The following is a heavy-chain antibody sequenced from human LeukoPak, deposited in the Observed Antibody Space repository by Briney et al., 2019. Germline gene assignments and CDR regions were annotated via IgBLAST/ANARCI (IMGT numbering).Heavy chain of an antibody. V-gene: IGHV4-59*01. CDR1: GGSISGFY. Sequence: SETLSLSCTVSGGSISGFYWSWIRQSPGKGLEWIGDIYYSGTTNYNPSLKSRVTILVDTSKSEFFLRLSSVTAADTALYYCARSPAWTGYLSGPHFFNYWGQGTLVTVSS. CDR2: IYYSGTT. J-gene: IGHJ4*02. CDR3: ARSPAWTGYLSGPHFFNY. D-gene: IGHD3/OR15-3a*01.